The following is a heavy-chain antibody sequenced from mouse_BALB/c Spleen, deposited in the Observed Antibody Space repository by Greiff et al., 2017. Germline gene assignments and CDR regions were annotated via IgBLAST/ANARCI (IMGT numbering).Heavy chain of an antibody. CDR2: INPYNDGT. J-gene: IGHJ3*01. D-gene: IGHD2-4*01. CDR1: GYTFTSYV. CDR3: ARGGSTMITTGFAY. V-gene: IGHV1-14*01. Sequence: EVQRVESGPELVKPGASVKMSCKASGYTFTSYVMHWVKQKPGQGLEWIGYINPYNDGTKYNEKFKGKATLTSDKSSSTAYMELSSLTSEDSAVYYCARGGSTMITTGFAYWGQGTLVTVSA.